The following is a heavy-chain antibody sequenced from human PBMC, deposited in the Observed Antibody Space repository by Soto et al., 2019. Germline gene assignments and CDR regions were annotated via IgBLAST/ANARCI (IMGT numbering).Heavy chain of an antibody. V-gene: IGHV2-5*01. CDR3: AHRALRYFDWLPEYYFDY. J-gene: IGHJ4*02. CDR2: IYWNDDK. CDR1: GFSLSTCGVG. Sequence: QITLKECGPTLGKHTQTLTLTRPFSGFSLSTCGVGVGWIRQPPGKALAWLARIYWNDDKCSPPSLKSRLNITKDTSKNLVVLTMTNMDPVDTATYYCAHRALRYFDWLPEYYFDYCGQGTLVTGSS. D-gene: IGHD3-9*01.